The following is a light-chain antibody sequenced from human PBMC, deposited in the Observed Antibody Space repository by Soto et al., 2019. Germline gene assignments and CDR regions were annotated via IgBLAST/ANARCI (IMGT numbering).Light chain of an antibody. CDR2: DVS. CDR3: QQYNTFWT. Sequence: DIQMTQSPSTLSASVGDRVTITCRASQTISSWLAWYQQKPGKAPKLLIYDVSTLGSGVPSRFSGSGPGTDFTLTISSLQADDFATYYCQQYNTFWTFGQGTKVDIK. CDR1: QTISSW. J-gene: IGKJ1*01. V-gene: IGKV1-5*01.